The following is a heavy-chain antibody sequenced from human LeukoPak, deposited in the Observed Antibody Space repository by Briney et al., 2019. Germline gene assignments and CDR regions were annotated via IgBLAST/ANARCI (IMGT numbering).Heavy chain of an antibody. CDR1: GFTFSSYA. Sequence: GGSLRLSCAASGFTFSSYAMHWVRQAAGKGLEWVAVISYDGSNKYYADSVKGRFTISRDNSKNALYLQMNSLRAEDTAVYYCARGSWRLVRGAASFESWGQGTLVTVSS. J-gene: IGHJ4*02. D-gene: IGHD3-10*01. V-gene: IGHV3-30-3*01. CDR2: ISYDGSNK. CDR3: ARGSWRLVRGAASFES.